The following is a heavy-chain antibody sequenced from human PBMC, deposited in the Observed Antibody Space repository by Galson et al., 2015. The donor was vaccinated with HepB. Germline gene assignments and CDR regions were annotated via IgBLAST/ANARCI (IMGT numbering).Heavy chain of an antibody. CDR3: ARDSSGWYRGPWGWFDP. CDR2: IIPTLCIA. CDR1: GGTFSSYA. Sequence: SVKVSCKASGGTFSSYAISWVRQAPGQGPEWMGRIIPTLCIANYAQKFQGRVTITADKSTSIAYMELSSLRSEDTAVYYGARDSSGWYRGPWGWFDPWGQGTLVTVSS. J-gene: IGHJ5*02. V-gene: IGHV1-69*04. D-gene: IGHD6-19*01.